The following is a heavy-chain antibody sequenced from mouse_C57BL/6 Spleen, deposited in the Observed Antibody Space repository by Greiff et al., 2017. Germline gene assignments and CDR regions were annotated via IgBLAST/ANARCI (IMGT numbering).Heavy chain of an antibody. CDR3: ASDSTTVVATDYAMDY. D-gene: IGHD1-1*01. V-gene: IGHV1-4*01. J-gene: IGHJ4*01. Sequence: QVQLQQSGAELARPGASVKMSCKASGYTFTSYTMHWVKQRPGQGLEWIGYINPCSGYPKYNQKFKDKATLTADKSSSTAYMQLCSLTSEDAAVYYGASDSTTVVATDYAMDYWGQGTSVTVSS. CDR1: GYTFTSYT. CDR2: INPCSGYP.